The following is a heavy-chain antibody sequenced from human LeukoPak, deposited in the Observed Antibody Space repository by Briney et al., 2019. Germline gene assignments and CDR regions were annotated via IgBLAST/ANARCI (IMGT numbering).Heavy chain of an antibody. CDR1: GGSISSYY. Sequence: SETLSLTCTVSGGSISSYYWSWIRQPPGKGLEWIGCIYYSGSTNYNPSFKSRVTISVDTSKNQFSLKLSSVTAADTAVYYCARGGWNKFDYWGQGTLVTVSS. J-gene: IGHJ4*02. CDR3: ARGGWNKFDY. D-gene: IGHD3-22*01. V-gene: IGHV4-59*01. CDR2: IYYSGST.